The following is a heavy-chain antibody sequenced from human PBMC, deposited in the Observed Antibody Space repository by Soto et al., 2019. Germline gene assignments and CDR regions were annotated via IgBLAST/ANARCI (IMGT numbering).Heavy chain of an antibody. V-gene: IGHV4-34*01. CDR2: INHSGST. CDR3: ARGRGSSSWYK. J-gene: IGHJ4*02. CDR1: GGSFSGYY. Sequence: QVQLQQWGAGLLKPSETLSLTCAVYGGSFSGYYWSWIRQPPGKGLEWIGEINHSGSTNYNPSLKSRVTISIDTSKNQFSLKRSSVTAADTAVYYCARGRGSSSWYKWGQGTLVTVSS. D-gene: IGHD6-13*01.